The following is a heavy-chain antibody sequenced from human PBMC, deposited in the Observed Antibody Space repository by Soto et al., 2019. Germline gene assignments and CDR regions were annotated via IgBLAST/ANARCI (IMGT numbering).Heavy chain of an antibody. J-gene: IGHJ4*02. CDR3: SRGRGSTPLRD. D-gene: IGHD6-13*01. CDR1: GDSMSTGGYY. CDR2: IYTTGTT. Sequence: QVQLQESGPGLVKPSQTLSLICTVSGDSMSTGGYYWTWIRQHPGKGLEWNGHIYTTGTTYYSPSLKSQVTMSIDKSSNRFSLNLSSVTAADTAVYYCSRGRGSTPLRDWGPGALVTVSS. V-gene: IGHV4-31*02.